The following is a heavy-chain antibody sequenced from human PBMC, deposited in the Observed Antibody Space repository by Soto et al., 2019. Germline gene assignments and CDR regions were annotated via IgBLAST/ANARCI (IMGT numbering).Heavy chain of an antibody. CDR2: IWYYGSNK. CDR3: ARDQQYSGYDAPDY. Sequence: QVQLVESGGGVVQPGRSLRLSCAASGFTFSSYGMHWVRQAPGKGLEWVAVIWYYGSNKYYADSVKGRFTISRDNSKNTLYLQMNSLRAEDTAVYYCARDQQYSGYDAPDYWGQGTLVTVSS. J-gene: IGHJ4*02. D-gene: IGHD5-12*01. V-gene: IGHV3-33*01. CDR1: GFTFSSYG.